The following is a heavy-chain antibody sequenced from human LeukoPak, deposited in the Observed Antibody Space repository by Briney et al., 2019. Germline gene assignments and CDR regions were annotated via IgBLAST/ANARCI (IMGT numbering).Heavy chain of an antibody. J-gene: IGHJ6*03. CDR1: GFTFSSYS. CDR3: ARDPRVVVTAMLRGNYYMDV. V-gene: IGHV3-21*01. CDR2: ISSSSSYI. D-gene: IGHD2-21*02. Sequence: GGSLRLSCAASGFTFSSYSMNWVRQAPGKGLEWVSSISSSSSYIYYADSVKGRFTISRDNAKNSLYLQMNSLRAEDTAVYYCARDPRVVVTAMLRGNYYMDVWGKGTTVTVSS.